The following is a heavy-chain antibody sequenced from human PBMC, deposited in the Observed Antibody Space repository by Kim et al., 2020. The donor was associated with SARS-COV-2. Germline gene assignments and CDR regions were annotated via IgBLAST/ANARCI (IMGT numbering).Heavy chain of an antibody. CDR2: IYYSGST. J-gene: IGHJ4*02. CDR1: GGSISSYY. V-gene: IGHV4-59*08. Sequence: SETLSLTCTVSGGSISSYYWSWIRQPPGKGLEWIGYIYYSGSTNYNPSLKSRVTISVDTSKNPFSLKLSPVTAAATAVDYCVRHPPRGPGLLCFASWGQG. CDR3: VRHPPRGPGLLCFAS. D-gene: IGHD1-26*01.